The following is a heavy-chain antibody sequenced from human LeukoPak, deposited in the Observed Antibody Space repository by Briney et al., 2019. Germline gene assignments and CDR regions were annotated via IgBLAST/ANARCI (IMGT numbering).Heavy chain of an antibody. V-gene: IGHV1-69*02. D-gene: IGHD3-22*01. CDR3: ARTLRAYDSED. CDR1: GGTFSSYT. Sequence: GASVKVSCKASGGTFSSYTISWVRQAPGQGLEWMGRIIPILGIANYAQKFQGRVTITADKSTSTAYVELSSLRSEDTAVYYCARTLRAYDSEDWGQGTLVTVSS. CDR2: IIPILGIA. J-gene: IGHJ4*02.